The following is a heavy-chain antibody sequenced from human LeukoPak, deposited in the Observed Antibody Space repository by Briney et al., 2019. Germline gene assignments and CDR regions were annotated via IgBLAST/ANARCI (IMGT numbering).Heavy chain of an antibody. V-gene: IGHV3-48*01. D-gene: IGHD3-16*01. Sequence: GGSLRLSCAASGFTFSSYSMNWVRQAPGKGLEWVSYISSSSSTIYYADSVKGRFTISRDNAKNSLYLQMNSLRAEDTAVYYCARDYPYLGLGAFDIWGQGTMVTVSS. CDR1: GFTFSSYS. J-gene: IGHJ3*02. CDR2: ISSSSSTI. CDR3: ARDYPYLGLGAFDI.